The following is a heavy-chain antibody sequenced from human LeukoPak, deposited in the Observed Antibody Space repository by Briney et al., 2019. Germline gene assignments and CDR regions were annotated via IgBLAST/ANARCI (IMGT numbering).Heavy chain of an antibody. CDR2: INPNSGGT. CDR1: GYTFTGYY. J-gene: IGHJ5*02. Sequence: ASVKVSCKASGYTFTGYYMHWVRQAPGQGLEWMGWINPNSGGTNYAQKFQGRVTMTRDTSIRTAYMELSRLRSDDTAVYYCARTVGATIWFDPWGQGTLVTVSS. CDR3: ARTVGATIWFDP. D-gene: IGHD1-26*01. V-gene: IGHV1-2*02.